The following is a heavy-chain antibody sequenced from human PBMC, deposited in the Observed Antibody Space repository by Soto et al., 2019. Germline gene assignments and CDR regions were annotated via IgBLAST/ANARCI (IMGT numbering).Heavy chain of an antibody. J-gene: IGHJ4*02. D-gene: IGHD1-1*01. Sequence: GGSLRLSCAASGFTFSSNWMNWVRQAPGKGLEWVANIKEDGTAKYYVDPVKGRFTISRDNAKSSLYLQMNSPRAEDTAVYYCASVSLFEATEVWGQETLVPVPS. CDR1: GFTFSSNW. V-gene: IGHV3-7*05. CDR3: ASVSLFEATEV. CDR2: IKEDGTAK.